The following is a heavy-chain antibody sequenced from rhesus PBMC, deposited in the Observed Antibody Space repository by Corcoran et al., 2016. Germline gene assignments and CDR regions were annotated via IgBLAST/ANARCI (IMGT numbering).Heavy chain of an antibody. V-gene: IGHV3-116*02. CDR2: IRTKANGGTE. Sequence: EVRLVESGGGLVQPGGSLRLSWAALGFTLSDHYMSWVRQAPGKGPDWGGFIRTKANGGTEEYAASVKDRFTISRDDSKSIASLQMNSLKTEDTAVYYCATNWGYSGYYYSFDYWGQGVLVTVSS. J-gene: IGHJ4*01. CDR3: ATNWGYSGYYYSFDY. CDR1: GFTLSDHY. D-gene: IGHD3-16*01.